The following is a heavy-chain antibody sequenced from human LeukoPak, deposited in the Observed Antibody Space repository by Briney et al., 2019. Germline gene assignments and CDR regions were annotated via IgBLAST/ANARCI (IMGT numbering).Heavy chain of an antibody. CDR1: GFIFDDYG. V-gene: IGHV3-20*04. CDR3: ARARNPNYYYFYMDV. CDR2: INWKGGST. D-gene: IGHD2/OR15-2a*01. Sequence: GGSLRLSCAASGFIFDDYGMSWVRQAPGKGLEWVSGINWKGGSTGYADSVKGRFTISRDNAKNSLYLQMNSLRAEDTALYYCARARNPNYYYFYMDVWGKGTTVTVSS. J-gene: IGHJ6*03.